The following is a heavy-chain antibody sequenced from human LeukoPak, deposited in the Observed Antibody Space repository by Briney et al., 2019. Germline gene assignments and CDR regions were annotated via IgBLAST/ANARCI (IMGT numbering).Heavy chain of an antibody. CDR1: GFTFSSYG. CDR2: IRYDESNK. D-gene: IGHD3-10*01. Sequence: GGSLRLSCAASGFTFSSYGMHWVRRAPGKGLEWVTFIRYDESNKYYADSVKGRFTISRDNSKNTLYLQMNSLRAEDTAVYYCARDSSTYYYGSGSYGGSVDYWGQGTLVTVSS. V-gene: IGHV3-30*02. CDR3: ARDSSTYYYGSGSYGGSVDY. J-gene: IGHJ4*02.